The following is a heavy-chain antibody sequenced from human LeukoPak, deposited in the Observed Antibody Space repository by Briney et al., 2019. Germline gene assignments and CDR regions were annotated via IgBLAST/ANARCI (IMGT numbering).Heavy chain of an antibody. V-gene: IGHV3-30*18. CDR2: ISYDGSNK. D-gene: IGHD1-26*01. Sequence: GRSLRLSCAASGFTFSSYGMHWVRQAPGKGLEWVAVISYDGSNKYYADSVKGRFTISRDNSKNTLYLQMNSLRAEDTAVYYCAKDPLSWSPYSGSYYFDYWGQGTLVTVSS. CDR3: AKDPLSWSPYSGSYYFDY. CDR1: GFTFSSYG. J-gene: IGHJ4*02.